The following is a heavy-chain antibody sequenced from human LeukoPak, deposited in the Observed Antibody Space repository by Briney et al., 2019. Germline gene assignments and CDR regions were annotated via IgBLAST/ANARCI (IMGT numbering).Heavy chain of an antibody. J-gene: IGHJ4*02. CDR1: GGSFSGYS. CDR2: INHSGST. Sequence: SETLSLTCAVYGGSFSGYSWSWFRLPPGKGLEWIGEINHSGSTNYNPSLSLKSRVTISVDTSKNQFSLKLSSVTAADTAVYYCARHKVPYYFDYWGQGTLVTVSS. V-gene: IGHV4-34*01. CDR3: ARHKVPYYFDY.